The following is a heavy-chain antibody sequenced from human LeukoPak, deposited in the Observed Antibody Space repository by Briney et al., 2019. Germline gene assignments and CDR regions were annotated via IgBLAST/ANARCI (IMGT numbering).Heavy chain of an antibody. CDR3: AKDRSSTTSCSNY. CDR1: GFNFSNYA. Sequence: PGGSLRLSCAASGFNFSNYAMTWVRQAPGKGLEWVSVATGSSSNTYYADSVKGRFTISRDNSKNMLYLEMNSLRVEDTAIYYCAKDRSSTTSCSNYWGRGTLVTVSS. D-gene: IGHD2-2*01. J-gene: IGHJ4*02. V-gene: IGHV3-23*01. CDR2: ATGSSSNT.